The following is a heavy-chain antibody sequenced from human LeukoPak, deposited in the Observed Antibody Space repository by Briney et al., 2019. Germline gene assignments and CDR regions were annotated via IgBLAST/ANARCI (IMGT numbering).Heavy chain of an antibody. J-gene: IGHJ3*02. CDR3: ARDWSSGWPGDAFEI. D-gene: IGHD6-19*01. CDR1: GGSISSYY. Sequence: PSETLSLTCTVAGGSISSYYWNWIRQPAGKGLEWIGRLYTSGSTDYNPSLKSRVTMSGDTYKNQFSLKLSSVTAADTAVYYCARDWSSGWPGDAFEIWGQGTMVTVSS. V-gene: IGHV4-4*07. CDR2: LYTSGST.